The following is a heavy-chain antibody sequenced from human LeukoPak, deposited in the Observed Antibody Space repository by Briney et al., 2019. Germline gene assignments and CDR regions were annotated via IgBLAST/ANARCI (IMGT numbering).Heavy chain of an antibody. CDR1: GFTFSSYA. Sequence: GGSLRLSCAASGFTFSSYAMSWVRQAPGKGLEWVSAISGSGGSTYYADSVKSRFTISRDNSNNTLYLQMNSLRVEDTAIYYCAKDGRNLIMTTGTTSDYWGQGTLVTVSS. D-gene: IGHD4-11*01. J-gene: IGHJ4*02. CDR3: AKDGRNLIMTTGTTSDY. V-gene: IGHV3-23*01. CDR2: ISGSGGST.